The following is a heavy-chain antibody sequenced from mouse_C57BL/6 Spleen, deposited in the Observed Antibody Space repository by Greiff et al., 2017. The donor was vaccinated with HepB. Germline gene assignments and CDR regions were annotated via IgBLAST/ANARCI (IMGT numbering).Heavy chain of an antibody. D-gene: IGHD1-1*01. CDR3: ARHDYGSFYAMDY. J-gene: IGHJ4*01. CDR2: ISNGGGST. Sequence: EVKLMDSGGGLVQPGGSLKLSCAASGFTFSDYYMYWVRQTPEKRLEWVAYISNGGGSTYYPDTVKGRFTISRDNAKNTLYLQMSRLKSEDTAMYYCARHDYGSFYAMDYWGQGTSVTVSS. V-gene: IGHV5-12*01. CDR1: GFTFSDYY.